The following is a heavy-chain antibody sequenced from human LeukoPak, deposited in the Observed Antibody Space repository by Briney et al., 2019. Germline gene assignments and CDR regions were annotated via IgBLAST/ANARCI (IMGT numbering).Heavy chain of an antibody. CDR2: IYYSGST. D-gene: IGHD2-21*02. CDR1: GGSISSGGYY. Sequence: PSETLSLTCTVSGGSISSGGYYWSWIRQHPGKGPEWTGYIYYSGSTYYNPSLKSRVTISVDTSKNQFSLKLSSVTAADTAVYYCASGPLTSPYFDYWGQGTLVTVSS. J-gene: IGHJ4*02. CDR3: ASGPLTSPYFDY. V-gene: IGHV4-31*03.